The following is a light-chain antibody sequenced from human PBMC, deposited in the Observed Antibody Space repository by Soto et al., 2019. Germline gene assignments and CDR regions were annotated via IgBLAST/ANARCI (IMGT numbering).Light chain of an antibody. J-gene: IGKJ4*01. V-gene: IGKV1-33*01. CDR1: QDISNY. Sequence: DIQMTQSPSSLSASVGDRVTITCQASQDISNYLNWYQQKPGKAPKLLIYDASNLETGVPSRFSGSRSGTDFTFTISSLQPEDIATYYCQQYDSLPPFTFGGGTKVEIK. CDR2: DAS. CDR3: QQYDSLPPFT.